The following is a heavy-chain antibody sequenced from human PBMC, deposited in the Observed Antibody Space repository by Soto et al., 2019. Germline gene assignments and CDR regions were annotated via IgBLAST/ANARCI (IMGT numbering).Heavy chain of an antibody. CDR1: GGSISSGDYS. CDR2: IYYSGSA. V-gene: IGHV4-30-4*01. J-gene: IGHJ3*02. D-gene: IGHD6-19*01. CDR3: ARERLSSGWYGHDAFDI. Sequence: QVQLQESGPGLVKPSQTLSLTCTVSGGSISSGDYSWSWIRQPPGKGLEWIGYIYYSGSAYYNPSLKCRVTTSVDKSNNQFTLKLSYVTAADTAVYYCARERLSSGWYGHDAFDIWGQGTMVTVSS.